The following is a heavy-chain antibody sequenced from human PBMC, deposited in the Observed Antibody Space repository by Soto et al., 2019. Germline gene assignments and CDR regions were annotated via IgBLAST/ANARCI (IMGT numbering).Heavy chain of an antibody. D-gene: IGHD3-22*01. J-gene: IGHJ4*02. CDR2: ISSNGVGT. V-gene: IGHV3-64*01. CDR3: AREDDSSGYSFDY. Sequence: GGSLRLSCAASGFTLSGYAMDWVRQAPGKGLEYVSGISSNGVGTYYANSVQGRFTISRDNSKNTVYLQMGSLRPEDTAVYYCAREDDSSGYSFDYWGQGTLVTVSS. CDR1: GFTLSGYA.